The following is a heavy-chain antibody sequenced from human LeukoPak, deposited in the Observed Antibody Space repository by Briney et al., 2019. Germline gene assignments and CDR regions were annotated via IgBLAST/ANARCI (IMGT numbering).Heavy chain of an antibody. D-gene: IGHD2-15*01. CDR3: ARFGVVVVADLIYYYYGMDV. CDR1: GGSISSGSYY. V-gene: IGHV4-61*01. Sequence: SQTLSLTCTVSGGSISSGSYYWSWIRQPPGKGLEWIGYIYYSGSTNYNPSLKSRVTISVDTSKNQFSLKLSSVTAADTAVHYCARFGVVVVADLIYYYYGMDVWGQGTTVTVSS. CDR2: IYYSGST. J-gene: IGHJ6*02.